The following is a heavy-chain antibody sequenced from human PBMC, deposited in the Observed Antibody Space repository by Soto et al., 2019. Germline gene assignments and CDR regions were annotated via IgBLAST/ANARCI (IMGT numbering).Heavy chain of an antibody. D-gene: IGHD3-3*01. V-gene: IGHV3-7*05. J-gene: IGHJ6*02. CDR1: GFTFSSYW. CDR3: ARDRNAFGVVIYPARYYYYGMDV. Sequence: GGSLRLSCAASGFTFSSYWMSWVRQAPGKGLEWVANIKQDGSEKYYVDSVKGRFTISRDNAKNSLYLQMNSLRAEDTAVYYCARDRNAFGVVIYPARYYYYGMDVWGQGTTVTVSS. CDR2: IKQDGSEK.